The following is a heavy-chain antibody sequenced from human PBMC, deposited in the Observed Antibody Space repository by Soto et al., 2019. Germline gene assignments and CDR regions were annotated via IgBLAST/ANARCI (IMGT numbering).Heavy chain of an antibody. J-gene: IGHJ6*02. Sequence: ASVKVSCKASGYTFTIYAMHWVRQAPGQRLEWMGWINAGNGNTKYSQKFQGRVTITRDTSASTAYLQWSSLKASDTAMYYCARLESYSNYVPDPQGYYYGMDVWGQGTTVTVSS. V-gene: IGHV1-3*01. CDR1: GYTFTIYA. CDR2: INAGNGNT. D-gene: IGHD4-4*01. CDR3: ARLESYSNYVPDPQGYYYGMDV.